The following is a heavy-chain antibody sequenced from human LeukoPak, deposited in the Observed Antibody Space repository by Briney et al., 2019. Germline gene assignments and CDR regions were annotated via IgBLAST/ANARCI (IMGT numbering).Heavy chain of an antibody. J-gene: IGHJ3*01. CDR2: IDTSSSTM. D-gene: IGHD7-27*01. Sequence: GGFLRLSCAASAFTFSDYSMNWVRQAPGKGLEWISYIDTSSSTMYYADSVMGRFTIPRDNAKESLYLQTNSLRDEDTAVYYCAREDDSWGPNNLDLWGQGTMVTVSS. V-gene: IGHV3-48*02. CDR3: AREDDSWGPNNLDL. CDR1: AFTFSDYS.